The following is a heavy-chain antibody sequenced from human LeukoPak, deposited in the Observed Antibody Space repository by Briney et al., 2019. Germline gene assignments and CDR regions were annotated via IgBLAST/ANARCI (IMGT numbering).Heavy chain of an antibody. V-gene: IGHV3-21*01. CDR2: ISSSSYI. CDR1: GFTFSSYS. CDR3: ASPSSSWYPYYFDY. Sequence: PGGSLRLSCAASGFTFSSYSMNWVRQAPGKGLEWVSSISSSSYIYYADSVKGRFTISRDNAKNSLYLQMNSLRAEDTAVYYCASPSSSWYPYYFDYWGQGTLVTVSS. D-gene: IGHD6-13*01. J-gene: IGHJ4*02.